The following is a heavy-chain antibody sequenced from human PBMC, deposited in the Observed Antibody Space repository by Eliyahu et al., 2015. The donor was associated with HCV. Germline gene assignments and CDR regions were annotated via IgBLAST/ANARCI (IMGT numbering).Heavy chain of an antibody. CDR1: GFTFSNFA. CDR2: ISYNGAET. J-gene: IGHJ4*02. V-gene: IGHV3-23*01. CDR3: ARGTTGGCYSGLQR. Sequence: EVLLLESGGGLVQPGGSLRLSCAASGFTFSNFAMSWVRQAPGKGLKWVSCISYNGAETYYAGSVKGRFTISRDGSENTLYLQMSSLRADDTAIYFCARGTTGGCYSGLQRWGQGTLVTVSS. D-gene: IGHD2-21*01.